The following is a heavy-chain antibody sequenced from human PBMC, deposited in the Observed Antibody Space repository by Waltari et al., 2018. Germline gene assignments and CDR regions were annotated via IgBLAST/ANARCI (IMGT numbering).Heavy chain of an antibody. V-gene: IGHV1-69*01. CDR3: ARIKESGRSRMGPFDY. Sequence: VRQAHGQGVEWMGGIIPVFGTANYAQKFRGRVTITADESTSTVYMEVRSLTSEDTAVYYCARIKESGRSRMGPFDYWGQGTLVTVSS. J-gene: IGHJ4*02. D-gene: IGHD1-26*01. CDR2: IIPVFGTA.